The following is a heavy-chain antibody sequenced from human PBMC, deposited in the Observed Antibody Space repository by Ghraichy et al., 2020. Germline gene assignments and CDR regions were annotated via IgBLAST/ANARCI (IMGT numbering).Heavy chain of an antibody. CDR1: GGSISSSSYY. V-gene: IGHV4-39*05. CDR2: IYYSGST. J-gene: IGHJ6*03. Sequence: SETPSLTCTVSGGSISSSSYYWGWIRQPPGKGLEWIGSIYYSGSTYYNPSLKSRVTISVDTSKNQFSLKLSSVTAADTAVYYCAYPTRASSYYYYMDVWGKGTTVTVSS. CDR3: AYPTRASSYYYYMDV.